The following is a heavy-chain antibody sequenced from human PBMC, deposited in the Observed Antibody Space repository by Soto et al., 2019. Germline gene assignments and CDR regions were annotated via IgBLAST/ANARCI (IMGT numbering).Heavy chain of an antibody. V-gene: IGHV1-18*01. CDR3: ARDPVGGNWFDP. Sequence: QVQLVQSGAEVKKPGASVKVSCKASGYTFTSYDISWVRQAPGQGLEWMGWINPYNGNTNYAQKLQGRVSMTTDTYPSTAYMEVRSLRSDDTAVYYCARDPVGGNWFDPWGQGTLVTLSS. CDR2: INPYNGNT. D-gene: IGHD1-26*01. J-gene: IGHJ5*02. CDR1: GYTFTSYD.